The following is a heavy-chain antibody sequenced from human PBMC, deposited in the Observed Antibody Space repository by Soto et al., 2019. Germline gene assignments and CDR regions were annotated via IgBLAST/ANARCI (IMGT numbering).Heavy chain of an antibody. D-gene: IGHD3-22*01. Sequence: ASVKVSCKASGYTFTSYGISWVRQAPGQGLEWMGWISAYNGNTNYAQKLQGRVTMTTDTSTSTAYMELRSLRSDDTAVYYCARGPYPDTARVNWYYDSSGYYSYWGQGTLVTVSS. CDR3: ARGPYPDTARVNWYYDSSGYYSY. V-gene: IGHV1-18*01. CDR1: GYTFTSYG. J-gene: IGHJ4*02. CDR2: ISAYNGNT.